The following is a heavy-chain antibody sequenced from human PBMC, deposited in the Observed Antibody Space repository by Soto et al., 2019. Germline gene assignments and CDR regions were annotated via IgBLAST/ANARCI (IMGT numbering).Heavy chain of an antibody. V-gene: IGHV1-69*12. D-gene: IGHD5-18*01. Sequence: QVQLVQSGAEVKKPGSSVKVSCKASGGTFSSYAISWVRQAPGQGLEWMGGIIPIFGTANYAQKFQGRVTITVVEATSTAYMEMSSLRSADTAVYYCARDNGAAMVGGYWGQGTLVTVSS. J-gene: IGHJ4*02. CDR2: IIPIFGTA. CDR3: ARDNGAAMVGGY. CDR1: GGTFSSYA.